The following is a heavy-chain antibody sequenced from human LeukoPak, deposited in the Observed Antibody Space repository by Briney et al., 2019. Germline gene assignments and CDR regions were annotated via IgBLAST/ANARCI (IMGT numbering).Heavy chain of an antibody. CDR1: GGTFSSYA. V-gene: IGHV1-69*13. Sequence: SVKVSYKASGGTFSSYAISWVRQAPGQGLEWMGGIIPIFGTANYAQKFQGRVTITADESTSTAYMELSSLRSEDTAVYYCARDLRPHCSGGICYTLDYWGQGTLVTVSS. D-gene: IGHD2-15*01. J-gene: IGHJ4*02. CDR3: ARDLRPHCSGGICYTLDY. CDR2: IIPIFGTA.